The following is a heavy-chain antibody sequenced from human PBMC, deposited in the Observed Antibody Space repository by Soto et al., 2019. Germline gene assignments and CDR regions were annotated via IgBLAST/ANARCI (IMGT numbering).Heavy chain of an antibody. CDR2: ISGSGGST. Sequence: RLSCDASGFTFSSYPMNWLRQAPGKGLERVSAISGSGGSTYYANSVKGRCTISRDNSKNTLYLQMNSLRAEDTAVYYCAKPQAYYYFWSSYSTDDAFDICVQGTMVTVSS. D-gene: IGHD3-3*01. CDR1: GFTFSSYP. CDR3: AKPQAYYYFWSSYSTDDAFDI. V-gene: IGHV3-23*01. J-gene: IGHJ3*02.